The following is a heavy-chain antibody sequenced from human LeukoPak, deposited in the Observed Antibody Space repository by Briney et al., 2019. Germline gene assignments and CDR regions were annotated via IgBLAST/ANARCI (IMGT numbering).Heavy chain of an antibody. CDR3: ATIKRGSTFGYFDF. CDR1: IHSNTSHY. D-gene: IGHD5-18*01. Sequence: SVTLALICAFSIHSNTSHYWSCIRQLRARGLEWIAYMYDSVRTKDNPSLKSRLTLSADTSKNQFSLRLSSVTAADTAVYYCATIKRGSTFGYFDFWGQGIKVTVSS. V-gene: IGHV4-59*07. CDR2: MYDSVRT. J-gene: IGHJ4*02.